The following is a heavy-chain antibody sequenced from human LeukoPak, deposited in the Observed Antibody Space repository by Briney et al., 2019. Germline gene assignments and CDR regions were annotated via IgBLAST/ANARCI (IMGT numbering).Heavy chain of an antibody. CDR2: INPNSGGT. J-gene: IGHJ4*02. V-gene: IGHV1-2*04. CDR1: GYTFTGYY. CDR3: ARDTSYCSSTSCYVLPFDY. Sequence: RASVKVSCKASGYTFTGYYMHWVRQAPGQGLEWMGWINPNSGGTNYAQKFQGWVTMTRDTSISTAYMELSRLRSDDTAVYYCARDTSYCSSTSCYVLPFDYWGQGTLVTVSS. D-gene: IGHD2-2*01.